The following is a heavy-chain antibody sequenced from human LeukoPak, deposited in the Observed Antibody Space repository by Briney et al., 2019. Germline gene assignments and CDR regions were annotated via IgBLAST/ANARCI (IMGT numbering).Heavy chain of an antibody. CDR1: GGSISSYD. CDR2: IYTTGNT. Sequence: SETLSLTCTVSGGSISSYDWSWIRQPAGKGLEWIGRIYTTGNTNYHPSLKSRVIMSVDTSKNQFSLKLSSVTAADTAMYYCATYSSGWPFFDYWGPGTLVTVSS. CDR3: ATYSSGWPFFDY. D-gene: IGHD6-19*01. V-gene: IGHV4-59*10. J-gene: IGHJ4*02.